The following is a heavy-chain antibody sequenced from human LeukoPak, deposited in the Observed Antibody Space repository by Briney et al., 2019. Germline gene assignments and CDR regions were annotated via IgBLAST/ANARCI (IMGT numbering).Heavy chain of an antibody. CDR1: GGSFSGYY. V-gene: IGHV4-34*01. CDR2: INHSGST. Sequence: KASETLSLTCAVYGGSFSGYYWSWIRQPPGKGLEWIGEINHSGSTNYNPSLKSRVTISVDTSKNQFSLKLSSVTAADTAVYYCARDLVAAAGSTAFDYWGQGTLVTVSS. D-gene: IGHD6-13*01. CDR3: ARDLVAAAGSTAFDY. J-gene: IGHJ4*02.